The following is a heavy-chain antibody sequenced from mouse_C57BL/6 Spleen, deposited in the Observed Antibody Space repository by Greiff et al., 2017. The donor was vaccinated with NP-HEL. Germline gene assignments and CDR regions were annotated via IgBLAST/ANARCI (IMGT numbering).Heavy chain of an antibody. CDR3: ARDGPGAMDY. Sequence: QVQLQQPGAELVKPGASVKMSCKASGYTFTSYWITWVKPRPGQGLEWVGDIYPGSGSTNYNEKFKSKATLTVDSSSSTAYMQLSSLTSEDSAVYYCARDGPGAMDYWGQGTSVTVSS. CDR2: IYPGSGST. J-gene: IGHJ4*01. CDR1: GYTFTSYW. V-gene: IGHV1-55*01.